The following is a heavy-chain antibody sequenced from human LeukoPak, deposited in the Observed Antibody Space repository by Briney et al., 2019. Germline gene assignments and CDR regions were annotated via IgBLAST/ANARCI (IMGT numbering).Heavy chain of an antibody. J-gene: IGHJ4*02. D-gene: IGHD5-12*01. CDR1: GGTFSIYA. CDR2: IIPIFGTA. CDR3: ARGSSGYGSCY. Sequence: SVNVSFTASGGTFSIYAISWVRQAPGQGLEWMGGIIPIFGTANYAQKFQGRVTITADESTSTAYMELSSLRFEDTAVYYCARGSSGYGSCYWGQGTLVTVSS. V-gene: IGHV1-69*13.